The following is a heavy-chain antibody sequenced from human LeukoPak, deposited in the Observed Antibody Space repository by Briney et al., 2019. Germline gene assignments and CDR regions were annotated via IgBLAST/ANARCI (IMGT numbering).Heavy chain of an antibody. CDR3: AREQRDGYNYGLDY. CDR2: IRSTANGYAT. V-gene: IGHV3-73*01. J-gene: IGHJ4*02. Sequence: GGSLRLSCAASGFTFSGSALHWVRQAFGKGLEWVGRIRSTANGYATAYAASVKGRFTISRDDSKNTAYLQMNSLRAEDTAVYYCAREQRDGYNYGLDYWGQGTLVTVSS. D-gene: IGHD5-24*01. CDR1: GFTFSGSA.